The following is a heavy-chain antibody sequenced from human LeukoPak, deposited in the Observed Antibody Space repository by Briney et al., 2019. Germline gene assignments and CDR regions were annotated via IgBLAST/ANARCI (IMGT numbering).Heavy chain of an antibody. Sequence: TSETLSLTCTVSGGSISSYYWSWIRQPAGKGLEWIGRIYTSGSTNYNPSLKGRVTMTVDTSKNQFSLKLSSVTAADTAVYYCARDQPYYYDSSGYYYYYYYMDVWGKGTTVTVPS. V-gene: IGHV4-4*07. CDR2: IYTSGST. CDR1: GGSISSYY. D-gene: IGHD3-22*01. J-gene: IGHJ6*03. CDR3: ARDQPYYYDSSGYYYYYYYMDV.